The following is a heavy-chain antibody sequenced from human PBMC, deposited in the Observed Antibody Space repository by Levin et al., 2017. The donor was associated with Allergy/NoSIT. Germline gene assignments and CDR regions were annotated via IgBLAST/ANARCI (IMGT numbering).Heavy chain of an antibody. Sequence: SETLSLTCTVSGGSISGYYWIWIRQSPVKGLEWIGYIYWTGITNYNPSLKSRLTISVDMSTNQFSLKLSSVTAADTAVYYCARSPYGDYGIDFRGQGTLVTVSS. V-gene: IGHV4-59*01. D-gene: IGHD4-17*01. CDR1: GGSISGYY. J-gene: IGHJ4*02. CDR3: ARSPYGDYGIDF. CDR2: IYWTGIT.